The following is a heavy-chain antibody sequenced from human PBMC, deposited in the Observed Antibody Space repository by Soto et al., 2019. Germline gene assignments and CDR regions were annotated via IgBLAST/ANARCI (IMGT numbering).Heavy chain of an antibody. CDR2: IYPGDSDT. D-gene: IGHD4-4*01. V-gene: IGHV5-51*01. J-gene: IGHJ6*03. Sequence: GESLKISCKGSGYSFTSYWIGWVRQMPVKGLEWMGIIYPGDSDTRYSPSFQGQVTISADKSISTAYLQWSSLKASDTAMYYCARRSESDYSNYYYSYMDVWGKGTTVTVS. CDR1: GYSFTSYW. CDR3: ARRSESDYSNYYYSYMDV.